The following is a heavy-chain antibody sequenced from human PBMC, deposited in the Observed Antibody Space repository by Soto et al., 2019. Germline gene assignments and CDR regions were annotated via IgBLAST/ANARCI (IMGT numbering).Heavy chain of an antibody. V-gene: IGHV1-18*04. D-gene: IGHD3-10*01. Sequence: QVQLVQSVAEVKKPGDSVKVSCTASGYTFTSYGISWVRQAPGQGLEWMGWISADNGNTNYAQKLQGRVTMTTDTSTSTAYMELRSLRSDDPAVYYCARDFGNYYGSGSYYPDAVYVGTDVDYWGQGTLVTVSS. CDR1: GYTFTSYG. J-gene: IGHJ4*02. CDR2: ISADNGNT. CDR3: ARDFGNYYGSGSYYPDAVYVGTDVDY.